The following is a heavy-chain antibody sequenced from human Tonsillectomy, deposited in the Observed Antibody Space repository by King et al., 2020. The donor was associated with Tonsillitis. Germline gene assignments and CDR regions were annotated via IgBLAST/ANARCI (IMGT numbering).Heavy chain of an antibody. Sequence: VQLQQWGAGLLKPSETLSLTCAVYGGSFSGYYWSWIRQPPGKGLEWIGEINHSGSTNYNPSLKSRVTVSVDTSKNQFSLKLSSVTAADTAVYYCARGSPYSSSWYGLNWFDPWGQGTLVTVSS. D-gene: IGHD6-13*01. J-gene: IGHJ5*02. CDR3: ARGSPYSSSWYGLNWFDP. CDR2: INHSGST. V-gene: IGHV4-34*01. CDR1: GGSFSGYY.